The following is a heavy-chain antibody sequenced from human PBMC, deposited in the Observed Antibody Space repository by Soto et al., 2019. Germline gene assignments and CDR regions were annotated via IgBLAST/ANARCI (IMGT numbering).Heavy chain of an antibody. CDR2: IIPLPDVA. Sequence: QVQLVQSGAEVKKPGSSVKVSCKTSGGTFSNDIITWVRQAPGQGLEWMGRIIPLPDVADYAQKFQGRVTITADKSTGTVYMELNSLRSEDTAVYYCARDSPIGSTFSGYDAIDYWGQGTLVTVSS. V-gene: IGHV1-69*08. J-gene: IGHJ4*02. D-gene: IGHD5-12*01. CDR1: GGTFSNDI. CDR3: ARDSPIGSTFSGYDAIDY.